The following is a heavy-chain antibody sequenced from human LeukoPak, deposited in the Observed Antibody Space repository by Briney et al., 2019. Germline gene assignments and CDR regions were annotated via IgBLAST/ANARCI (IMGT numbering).Heavy chain of an antibody. Sequence: PSETLSLTCTVSGGSISSYYWSWIRQPAGKGLEWIGRIYYSGSTNYNPSLKSRVTISVDTSKNQFSLKLSSVTAADTAVYYCARAGIVGGHHDAFDIWGQGTMVTVSS. J-gene: IGHJ3*02. V-gene: IGHV4-4*07. CDR1: GGSISSYY. CDR3: ARAGIVGGHHDAFDI. CDR2: IYYSGST. D-gene: IGHD1-26*01.